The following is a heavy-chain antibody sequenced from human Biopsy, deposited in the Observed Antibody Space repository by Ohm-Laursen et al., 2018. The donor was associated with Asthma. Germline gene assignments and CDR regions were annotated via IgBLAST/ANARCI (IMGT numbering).Heavy chain of an antibody. V-gene: IGHV3-7*01. CDR1: GFTFGTYW. J-gene: IGHJ4*02. Sequence: SLRLSCTASGFTFGTYWMSWVRQAPGKDLEWVANIKPDGTERYYVDSVKGRFTISRDNANNSLYLQMKFLGAEDTAVYYCTRTVAATPYDYWGQGTLVTVSS. CDR2: IKPDGTER. D-gene: IGHD4-17*01. CDR3: TRTVAATPYDY.